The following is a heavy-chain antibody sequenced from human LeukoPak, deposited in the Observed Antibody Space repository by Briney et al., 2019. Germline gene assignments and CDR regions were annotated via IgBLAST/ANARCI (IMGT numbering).Heavy chain of an antibody. V-gene: IGHV4-38-2*02. J-gene: IGHJ4*02. Sequence: SETLSLTCTVSGYSISSGYYWGWIRQPPGKGLEWIGSIYHSGSTYYNPSLKSRVTISVDTSKSRFFLKLSSVTAADTAVYYCVIFPRCWGQGILVTVSA. CDR3: VIFPRC. CDR2: IYHSGST. CDR1: GYSISSGYY.